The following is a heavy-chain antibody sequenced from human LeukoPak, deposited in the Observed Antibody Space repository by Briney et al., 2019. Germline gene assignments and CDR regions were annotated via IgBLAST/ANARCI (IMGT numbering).Heavy chain of an antibody. J-gene: IGHJ2*01. CDR3: ARDREVGILWFGELQKAHWYFDL. D-gene: IGHD3-10*01. Sequence: GGSLRLSCAASGFTVSSNYMSWVRQAPGKGLEWVSIIYSGGSTNYADSVKGRFTISRDDSENTLYLQMNSLRADDTAVYYCARDREVGILWFGELQKAHWYFDLWGRGTLVTVSS. V-gene: IGHV3-53*01. CDR2: IYSGGST. CDR1: GFTVSSNY.